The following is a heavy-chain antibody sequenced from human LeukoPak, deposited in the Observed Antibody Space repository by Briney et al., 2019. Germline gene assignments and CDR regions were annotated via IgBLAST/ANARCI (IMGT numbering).Heavy chain of an antibody. CDR2: ISGSGGST. J-gene: IGHJ4*02. V-gene: IGHV3-23*01. CDR1: GFTFSSYA. Sequence: GGSLRLSCAASGFTFSSYAMSWVRQAPGKGLEWVSAISGSGGSTYYADSVKGRFTISRDNSKNTLYLQMNSLRAEDTAVYYCAKDLGYCSSTSCPEGFDYWGQGTLVTVSS. CDR3: AKDLGYCSSTSCPEGFDY. D-gene: IGHD2-2*01.